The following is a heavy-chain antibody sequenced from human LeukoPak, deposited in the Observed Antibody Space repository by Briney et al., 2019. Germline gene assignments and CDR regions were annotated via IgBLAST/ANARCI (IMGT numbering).Heavy chain of an antibody. CDR3: AKGHTYGLGESYLDF. CDR1: GYTFDDYA. J-gene: IGHJ4*02. Sequence: GGSLRLSCEASGYTFDDYAMHWVRHAPGKGLKWVSAISWNSGSIGYADSVKGRFTISRDNGENSLYLQMNSLRTEDTALYYCAKGHTYGLGESYLDFWGQGTLVSVSS. CDR2: ISWNSGSI. D-gene: IGHD5-18*01. V-gene: IGHV3-9*01.